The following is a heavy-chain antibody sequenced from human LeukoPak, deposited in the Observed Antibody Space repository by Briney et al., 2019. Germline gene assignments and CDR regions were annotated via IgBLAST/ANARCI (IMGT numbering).Heavy chain of an antibody. Sequence: GKSLRLSCAASGFTFSSYAMNWVRQAPGKGLEWVSIIYSGGTTYYADSVQGRFTISRDNSKNTLYLQMNSLRAEDTAVYYCAKRGDTLQAFDIWGQGTLVTVSS. CDR2: IYSGGTT. V-gene: IGHV3-23*03. D-gene: IGHD3-16*01. CDR3: AKRGDTLQAFDI. J-gene: IGHJ3*02. CDR1: GFTFSSYA.